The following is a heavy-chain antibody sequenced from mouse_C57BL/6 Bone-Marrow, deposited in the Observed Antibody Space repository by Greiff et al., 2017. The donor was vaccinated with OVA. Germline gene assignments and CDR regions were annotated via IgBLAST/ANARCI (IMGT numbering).Heavy chain of an antibody. J-gene: IGHJ3*01. D-gene: IGHD3-2*02. Sequence: VQLQQSGAELVRPGASVKLSCKASGYTFTDYYINWVKQRPGQGLEWIARIYPGSGNTYYTEKFKGKATLTADKSSSTAYMQLSSLTSEDSAVYICARDSTGNVEFAYWGQGTLVTVSA. CDR1: GYTFTDYY. CDR3: ARDSTGNVEFAY. V-gene: IGHV1-76*01. CDR2: IYPGSGNT.